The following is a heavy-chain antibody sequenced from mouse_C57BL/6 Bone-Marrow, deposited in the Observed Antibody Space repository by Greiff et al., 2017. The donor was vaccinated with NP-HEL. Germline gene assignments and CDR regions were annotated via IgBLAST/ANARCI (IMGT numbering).Heavy chain of an antibody. Sequence: VQLQQSGPELVKPGASVKIPCKASGYTFTDYNMDWVKQSPGKSLEWIGDINPNNGGTIYNQKFKGKATLTVDKSSSTAYMELRSLTSEDTAVYYCARGELLRLNYFDYWGQGTTLTVAS. J-gene: IGHJ2*01. CDR3: ARGELLRLNYFDY. V-gene: IGHV1-18*01. CDR2: INPNNGGT. D-gene: IGHD1-1*01. CDR1: GYTFTDYN.